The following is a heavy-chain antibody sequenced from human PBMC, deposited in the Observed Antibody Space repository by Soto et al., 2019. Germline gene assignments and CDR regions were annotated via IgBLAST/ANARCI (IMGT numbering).Heavy chain of an antibody. CDR1: GFTFKESA. CDR2: ISDTGAST. D-gene: IGHD6-19*01. CDR3: AKGRGSGWAWYFDH. J-gene: IGHJ4*02. V-gene: IGHV3-23*01. Sequence: LRLSCEASGFTFKESAMNWVRQAPGKGLEWVASISDTGASTWYAESVRGRLSISRDNSKNTLYLQMNSLRGEDTAVYSCAKGRGSGWAWYFDHWGQGTLVTVSS.